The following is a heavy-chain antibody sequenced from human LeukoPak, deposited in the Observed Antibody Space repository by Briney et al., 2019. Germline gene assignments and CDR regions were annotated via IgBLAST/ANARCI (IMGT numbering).Heavy chain of an antibody. CDR1: SGSITSGGKS. V-gene: IGHV4-30-4*07. D-gene: IGHD1-14*01. CDR2: IFDNENT. J-gene: IGHJ3*02. CDR3: ARVTLATTARAFDI. Sequence: SQTLSLTCTVSSGSITSGGKSWSWIRQPPGKGLEWLGNIFDNENTVYNPSLRSRLTISLDTSKSQFSLKLTSVTAADTAIYYCARVTLATTARAFDIWGQGTMVTVSS.